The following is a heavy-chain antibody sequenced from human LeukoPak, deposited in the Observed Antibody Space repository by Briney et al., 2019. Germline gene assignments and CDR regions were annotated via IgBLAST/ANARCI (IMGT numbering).Heavy chain of an antibody. Sequence: SETLSLTCAVYGGSFSGYYWSWIRQPPGKGLEWIGEINHSGSTNYNPSLKSRVTISVDTSKNQFSLKLSSVTAANTAVYYCARDWENYYVSSGYRIWFDPWGQGTLVTVSS. J-gene: IGHJ5*02. V-gene: IGHV4-34*01. CDR2: INHSGST. D-gene: IGHD3-22*01. CDR3: ARDWENYYVSSGYRIWFDP. CDR1: GGSFSGYY.